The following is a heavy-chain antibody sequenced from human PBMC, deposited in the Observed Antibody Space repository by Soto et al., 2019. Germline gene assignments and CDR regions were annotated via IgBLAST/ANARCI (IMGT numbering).Heavy chain of an antibody. CDR1: GYTFTSYD. CDR2: MNPNSGNT. J-gene: IGHJ5*02. V-gene: IGHV1-8*01. CDR3: ARRRFSGWYTRTNRFGP. Sequence: QVQLVQSGAEVKKPGASVKVSCKASGYTFTSYDINWVRQATGQGLEWMGWMNPNSGNTGYAQEFQGRFTMPRNTSMSTAYMEVSSLRSEDTAVYYCARRRFSGWYTRTNRFGPWGQGTLVTGSS. D-gene: IGHD6-19*01.